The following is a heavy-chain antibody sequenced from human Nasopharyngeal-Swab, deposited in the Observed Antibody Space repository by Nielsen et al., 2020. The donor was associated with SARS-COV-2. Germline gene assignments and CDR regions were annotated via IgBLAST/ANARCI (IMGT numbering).Heavy chain of an antibody. CDR3: ARRHEVRTTVTHYYYYGMDV. J-gene: IGHJ6*02. CDR2: IYPGDSDT. Sequence: GGSLRLSCKGSGYSFTSYWIGWVRQMPGKGLEWMGIIYPGDSDTRYSPSFQGQVTISADKSISTAYLQWSSLKASDTAMYYCARRHEVRTTVTHYYYYGMDVWGQGTTVTVSS. D-gene: IGHD4-11*01. CDR1: GYSFTSYW. V-gene: IGHV5-51*01.